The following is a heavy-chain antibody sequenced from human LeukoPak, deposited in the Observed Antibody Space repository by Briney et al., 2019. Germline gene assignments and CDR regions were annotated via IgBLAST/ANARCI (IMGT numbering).Heavy chain of an antibody. CDR2: ISYDGSNK. J-gene: IGHJ5*02. D-gene: IGHD3-10*01. Sequence: PGGSLTLSCAASGFTFSSFGMHWVRQAPGKGLEWVAVISYDGSNKYYADSVKGRFTISRDNSKNTLYLQMNSLRAEDTAVYYCAKTMVRGVEWFDPWGQGTLVTVSS. CDR3: AKTMVRGVEWFDP. V-gene: IGHV3-30*18. CDR1: GFTFSSFG.